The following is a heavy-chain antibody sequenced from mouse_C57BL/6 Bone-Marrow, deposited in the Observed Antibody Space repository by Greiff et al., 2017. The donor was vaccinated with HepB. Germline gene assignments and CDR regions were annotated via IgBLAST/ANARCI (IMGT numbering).Heavy chain of an antibody. CDR2: IDPSDSYT. CDR1: GYTFTSYW. D-gene: IGHD1-1*01. J-gene: IGHJ3*01. Sequence: QVQLQQPGAELVRPGTSVKLSCKASGYTFTSYWMHWVKQRPGQGLEWIGVIDPSDSYTNYNQKIKGKATLTVDTSSSTAYMQHSSLTSEDSAVYYCARGGYYYGSRDRGWFAYWGQGTLVTVSA. CDR3: ARGGYYYGSRDRGWFAY. V-gene: IGHV1-59*01.